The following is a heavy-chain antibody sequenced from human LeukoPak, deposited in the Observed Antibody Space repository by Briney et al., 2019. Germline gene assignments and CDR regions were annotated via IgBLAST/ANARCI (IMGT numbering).Heavy chain of an antibody. J-gene: IGHJ3*02. D-gene: IGHD3-22*01. Sequence: VGSLRLSCAASGFTFSSYEMNWGRQAPGKGLERVSYISSSGSTIYYADSVKGRFTISRENAKNSLYLQMNSLRAEDTAVYYCAIDRDYYDSSGPDAFDIWGQGTMITVSS. V-gene: IGHV3-48*03. CDR3: AIDRDYYDSSGPDAFDI. CDR1: GFTFSSYE. CDR2: ISSSGSTI.